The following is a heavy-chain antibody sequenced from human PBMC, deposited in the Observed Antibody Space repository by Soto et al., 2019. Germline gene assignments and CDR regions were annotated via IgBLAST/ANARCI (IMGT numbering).Heavy chain of an antibody. CDR1: GYTFTSYG. V-gene: IGHV1-18*01. D-gene: IGHD1-1*01. CDR2: ISAHNGNT. Sequence: SGAEVKTPGASVKVSCKGSGYTFTSYGITWVRQAPGQGLEWMGWISAHNGNTDYAQKLQGRVTVTRDTSTSTAYMELRSLRSDGAAVYYCARGRYGDYWGQGALVSVSS. J-gene: IGHJ4*02. CDR3: ARGRYGDY.